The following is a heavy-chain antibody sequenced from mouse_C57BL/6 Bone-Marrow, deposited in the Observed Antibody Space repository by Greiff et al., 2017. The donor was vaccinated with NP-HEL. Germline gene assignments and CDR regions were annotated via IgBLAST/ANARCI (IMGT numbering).Heavy chain of an antibody. CDR1: GYTFTSYW. Sequence: VKLQQPGAELVKPGASVKLSCKASGYTFTSYWMQWVKQRPGQGLEWIGEIDPSDSYTNYNQKFKGKATLTVDTSSSTAYMQLSSLTSEDSAVYYCARDYYGSSSVYFDYWGQGTTLTVSS. V-gene: IGHV1-50*01. CDR3: ARDYYGSSSVYFDY. J-gene: IGHJ2*01. CDR2: IDPSDSYT. D-gene: IGHD1-1*01.